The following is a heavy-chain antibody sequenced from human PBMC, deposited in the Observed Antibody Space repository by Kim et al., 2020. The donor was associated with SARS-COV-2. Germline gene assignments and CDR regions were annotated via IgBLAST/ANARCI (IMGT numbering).Heavy chain of an antibody. J-gene: IGHJ4*02. CDR2: INTNTGNP. CDR3: ARDLSTSAMVTPFDY. Sequence: ASVKVSCKASGYTFTSYAMNWVRQAPGQGLEWMGWINTNTGNPTYAQGFTGRVVFSLDTSVSTAYLQISSLKAEDTAVYYCARDLSTSAMVTPFDYWGQGALFSVSS. V-gene: IGHV7-4-1*02. CDR1: GYTFTSYA. D-gene: IGHD5-18*01.